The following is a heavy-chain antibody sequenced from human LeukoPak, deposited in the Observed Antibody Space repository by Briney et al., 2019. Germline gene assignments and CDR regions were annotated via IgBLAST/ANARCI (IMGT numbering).Heavy chain of an antibody. CDR2: IWYDGNNK. Sequence: GGSLRLSCVGSGFTFSTFTMNWIRQAPGKGLEWVAVIWYDGNNKYYADSVKGRFTISRDNSKNTLYLQMNSLRAEDTAVYYCATDRCSGGTCYYFDYWGQGTLVTVSS. CDR3: ATDRCSGGTCYYFDY. CDR1: GFTFSTFT. D-gene: IGHD2-15*01. V-gene: IGHV3-33*08. J-gene: IGHJ4*02.